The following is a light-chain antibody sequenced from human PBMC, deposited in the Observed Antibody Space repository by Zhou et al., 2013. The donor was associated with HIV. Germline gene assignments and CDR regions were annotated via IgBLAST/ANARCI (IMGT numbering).Light chain of an antibody. Sequence: EIVLTQSPATLSLSPGERATLSCRSSQSVSSFLAWYQQKPGQAPRLLIYDTSNRATGIPARFSGSGSGTDFTLTISSLEPEDFAVYYCQQRSNWPLTFGRRDQG. CDR3: QQRSNWPLT. CDR2: DTS. V-gene: IGKV3-11*01. CDR1: QSVSSF. J-gene: IGKJ4*01.